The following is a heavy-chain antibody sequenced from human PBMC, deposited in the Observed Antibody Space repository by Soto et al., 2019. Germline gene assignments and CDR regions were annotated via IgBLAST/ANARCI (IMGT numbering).Heavy chain of an antibody. CDR3: ARHPTVTEYYFDY. CDR1: GGSISSYY. Sequence: PSETLSLTCTVSGGSISSYYWSWIRQPPGKGLEWIGYIFYSGTTYYNPSLKSRVTISVDTSKNQFYLKLSSVTAADTAVYYCARHPTVTEYYFDYWGQGTLVTVSS. D-gene: IGHD4-17*01. CDR2: IFYSGTT. V-gene: IGHV4-59*08. J-gene: IGHJ4*02.